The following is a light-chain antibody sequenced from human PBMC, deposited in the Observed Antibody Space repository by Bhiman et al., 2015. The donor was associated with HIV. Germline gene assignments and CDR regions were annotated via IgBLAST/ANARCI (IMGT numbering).Light chain of an antibody. CDR3: NSRDSSGYHVV. CDR2: HDN. J-gene: IGLJ2*01. CDR1: NLGDKY. V-gene: IGLV3-1*01. Sequence: GSVAPGQTASITCSGDNLGDKYTSWYQQKPGQSPVLVIYHDNKRPSGIPDRFSGSSSGNTASLTITGAQAEDEADYYCNSRDSSGYHVVFGGGTKLTVL.